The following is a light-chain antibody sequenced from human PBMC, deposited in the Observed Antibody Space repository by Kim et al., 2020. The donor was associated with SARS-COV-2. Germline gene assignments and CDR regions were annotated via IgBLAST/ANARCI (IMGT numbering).Light chain of an antibody. CDR1: KLGDKY. CDR2: QDS. J-gene: IGLJ3*02. V-gene: IGLV3-1*01. Sequence: SVSPGQTASLTCSGDKLGDKYACWYQQKPGRSPVLVIYQDSKRPSGIPERFSGSNSGNTATLTISGTQAMDEADFYCQAWDSSTAVFGGGTKLTVL. CDR3: QAWDSSTAV.